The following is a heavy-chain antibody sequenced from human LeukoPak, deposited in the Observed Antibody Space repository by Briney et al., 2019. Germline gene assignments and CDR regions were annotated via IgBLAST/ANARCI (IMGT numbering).Heavy chain of an antibody. CDR3: AKVHNLMWGSGWYGYYFDY. CDR1: GFTFSDYY. V-gene: IGHV3-11*01. CDR2: ISSSGSTI. Sequence: GGSLRLSCAASGFTFSDYYMSWIRQAPGKGLEWVSYISSSGSTIYYADSVKGRFTISRDNAKNSLYLQMNSLRAEDTAVYYCAKVHNLMWGSGWYGYYFDYWGQGTLVTVSS. J-gene: IGHJ4*02. D-gene: IGHD6-19*01.